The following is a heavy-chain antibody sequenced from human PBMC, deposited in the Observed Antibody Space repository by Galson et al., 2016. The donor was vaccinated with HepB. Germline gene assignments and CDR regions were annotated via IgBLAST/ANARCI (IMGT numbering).Heavy chain of an antibody. J-gene: IGHJ6*02. Sequence: SVKVSCKASGGTFSNYGISWVRQAPGQGLEWMGGITPIFGTSNYAQKFQGRVTITADKSTSTAYMELNRLRSEDSAVYYCARSIPNFGSGSYQGIYYYYYGMDVWGQGTTVTVSS. D-gene: IGHD3-10*01. CDR1: GGTFSNYG. V-gene: IGHV1-69*06. CDR2: ITPIFGTS. CDR3: ARSIPNFGSGSYQGIYYYYYGMDV.